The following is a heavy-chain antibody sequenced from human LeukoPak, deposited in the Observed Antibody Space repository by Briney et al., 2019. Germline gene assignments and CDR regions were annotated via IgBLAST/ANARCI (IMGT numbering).Heavy chain of an antibody. D-gene: IGHD6-19*01. V-gene: IGHV3-74*01. CDR3: AMGGSGYFTY. Sequence: GGSLRLSCAASGFIFSSYCMHWVRQVPGKGLVWVSRISPDGTTTTYADSVKGRFTISRDNAKNTLFLQMHSLGAEDTTVYYCAMGGSGYFTYWGQGTLVTVSS. CDR2: ISPDGTTT. J-gene: IGHJ4*02. CDR1: GFIFSSYC.